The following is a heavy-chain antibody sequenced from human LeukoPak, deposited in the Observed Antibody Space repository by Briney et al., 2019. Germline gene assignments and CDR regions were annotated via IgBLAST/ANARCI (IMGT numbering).Heavy chain of an antibody. Sequence: ASVKVSCKASGYTFTSYAMNWVRQAPGQGLEWMGWINTNTGNPTYAQGFTGRFVFSLDTSVSTAYLQISSLKAEDTAVYYCAREGKTEAPGYYYMDVWGKGTTVTVSS. V-gene: IGHV7-4-1*02. CDR1: GYTFTSYA. CDR3: AREGKTEAPGYYYMDV. J-gene: IGHJ6*03. CDR2: INTNTGNP.